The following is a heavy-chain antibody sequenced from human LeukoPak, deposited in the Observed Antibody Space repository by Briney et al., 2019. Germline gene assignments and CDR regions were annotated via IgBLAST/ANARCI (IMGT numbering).Heavy chain of an antibody. J-gene: IGHJ4*02. V-gene: IGHV1-69*04. CDR3: ARGGGGLEWSNDY. Sequence: GSSVKVSCKASGGTFSSYAISWVRQAPGQGLEWMGRIIPILGIANYAQKFQGRVTMTRDTSTSTVYMELSSLRYEDTAVYYCARGGGGLEWSNDYWGQGTLVTVSS. CDR2: IIPILGIA. D-gene: IGHD3-3*01. CDR1: GGTFSSYA.